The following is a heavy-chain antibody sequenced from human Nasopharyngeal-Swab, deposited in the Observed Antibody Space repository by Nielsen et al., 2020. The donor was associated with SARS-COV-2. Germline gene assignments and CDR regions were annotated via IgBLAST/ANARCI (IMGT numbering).Heavy chain of an antibody. D-gene: IGHD5-12*01. CDR1: GFTSSSYS. V-gene: IGHV3-21*01. CDR3: ARASGYDFGYYYGMDV. J-gene: IGHJ6*02. CDR2: ISSSSSYI. Sequence: GESLKISCAASGFTSSSYSMNWVRQAPGKGLEWVSSISSSSSYIYYADSVKGRFTISRDNAKNSLYLQMNSLRAEDTAVYYCARASGYDFGYYYGMDVWGQGTTVTVSS.